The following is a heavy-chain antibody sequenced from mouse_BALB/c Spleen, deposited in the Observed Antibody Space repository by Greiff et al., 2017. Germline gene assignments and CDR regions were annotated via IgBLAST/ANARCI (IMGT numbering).Heavy chain of an antibody. CDR3: ARGRGDGPYWYFDV. V-gene: IGHV5-6-5*01. J-gene: IGHJ1*01. CDR1: GFTFSSYA. D-gene: IGHD2-3*01. Sequence: EVQGVESGGGLVKPGGSLKLSCAASGFTFSSYAMSWVRQTPEKRLEWVASISSGGSTYYPDSVKGRFTISRDNARNILYLQMSSLRSEDTAMYYCARGRGDGPYWYFDVWGAGTTVTVSS. CDR2: ISSGGST.